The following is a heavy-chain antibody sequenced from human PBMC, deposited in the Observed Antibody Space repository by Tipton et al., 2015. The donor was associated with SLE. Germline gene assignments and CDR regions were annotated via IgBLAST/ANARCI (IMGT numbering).Heavy chain of an antibody. J-gene: IGHJ4*02. V-gene: IGHV3-23*01. CDR1: GFSFSNYA. CDR3: AKDPGQQLMGVYFDY. CDR2: ISGSGDYT. Sequence: SLRLSCAASGFSFSNYAMSWVRQAPGKGLEWVSGISGSGDYTHYADSVKGRFTISRDNSKNTLYLHMNTLRVEDTAVYYCAKDPGQQLMGVYFDYWGQGTLLTVSS. D-gene: IGHD6-13*01.